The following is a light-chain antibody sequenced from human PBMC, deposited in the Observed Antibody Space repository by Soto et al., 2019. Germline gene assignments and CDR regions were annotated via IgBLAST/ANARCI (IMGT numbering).Light chain of an antibody. Sequence: DIVMTQSPNSLAVSLGERATLNCKSSQSVLYTSNNKNYLAWYQQKPRQPPKLLIYWASTRESGVPDRFSGSGSWTDFTLTISSLQAEDVAVYYCQQYYSTPLTFGGGTKVEIK. CDR2: WAS. V-gene: IGKV4-1*01. CDR1: QSVLYTSNNKNY. J-gene: IGKJ4*02. CDR3: QQYYSTPLT.